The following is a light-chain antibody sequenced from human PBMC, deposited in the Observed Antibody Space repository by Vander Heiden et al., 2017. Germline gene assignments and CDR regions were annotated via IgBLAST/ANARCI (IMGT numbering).Light chain of an antibody. J-gene: IGLJ2*01. Sequence: QPASVSGSPGKSLTISCTGTNRDVGSYNLVSWYQQHPGKVPKLLIYSFSQRPSGVSYRFAGSKSDNTASLTISGLQAEDEADYFCCSHAGSGTLVFGGGTKLTVL. CDR1: NRDVGSYNL. V-gene: IGLV2-23*02. CDR3: CSHAGSGTLV. CDR2: SFS.